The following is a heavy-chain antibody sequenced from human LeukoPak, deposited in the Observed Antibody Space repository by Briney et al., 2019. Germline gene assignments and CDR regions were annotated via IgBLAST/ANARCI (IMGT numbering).Heavy chain of an antibody. V-gene: IGHV1-69*05. Sequence: ASVKVSCKASGGTFSSYAISWVRQAPGQGLEWMGGIIPIFGTANYAQKFQGRVTITTDESTSKAYMELSSLRSEDTAVYYCAHSSTRGSYDYHYMDVWGKGTTVTVSS. D-gene: IGHD2-2*01. J-gene: IGHJ6*03. CDR3: AHSSTRGSYDYHYMDV. CDR1: GGTFSSYA. CDR2: IIPIFGTA.